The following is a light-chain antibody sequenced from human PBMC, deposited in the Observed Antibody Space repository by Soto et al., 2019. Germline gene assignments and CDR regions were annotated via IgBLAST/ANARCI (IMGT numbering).Light chain of an antibody. V-gene: IGLV2-23*01. CDR3: CSYASSGTYGV. Sequence: QSALTQPASVSGSPGQSTTISCTGTSSNVGSYNLVSWYQQHPGKAPKLMIYEGTKRPSGVSNRFSGSRSGNTASLTISGLQGEDEADYYCCSYASSGTYGVFGGGTK. CDR2: EGT. J-gene: IGLJ2*01. CDR1: SSNVGSYNL.